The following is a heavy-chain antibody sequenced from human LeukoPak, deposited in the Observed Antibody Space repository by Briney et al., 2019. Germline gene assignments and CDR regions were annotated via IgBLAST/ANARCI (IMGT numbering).Heavy chain of an antibody. CDR1: VFSFSTYG. V-gene: IGHV3-33*01. CDR2: IWYEGINR. D-gene: IGHD6-13*01. CDR3: ARVTQQFFDY. J-gene: IGHJ4*02. Sequence: GRSLRLSCAASVFSFSTYGMHWVRQAPGKGLEWVAVIWYEGINRDYADSVKGRFTISRDNSKSTLYLQMNSLRAEDTAVYYCARVTQQFFDYWGQGTLVTVSS.